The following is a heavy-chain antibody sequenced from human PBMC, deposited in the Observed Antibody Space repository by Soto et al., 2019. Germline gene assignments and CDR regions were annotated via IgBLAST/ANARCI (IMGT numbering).Heavy chain of an antibody. CDR2: ISSSSSTI. CDR1: GFTFSSYS. J-gene: IGHJ6*02. CDR3: ARGDMVRGVIGYYYYGMDV. D-gene: IGHD3-10*01. V-gene: IGHV3-48*02. Sequence: GGSLRLSCAASGFTFSSYSMNWVRQAPGKGLEWVSYISSSSSTIYYADSVKGRFTISRDNAKNSLYMQMNSLRDEDTAVYYCARGDMVRGVIGYYYYGMDVWGQGTTVTVSS.